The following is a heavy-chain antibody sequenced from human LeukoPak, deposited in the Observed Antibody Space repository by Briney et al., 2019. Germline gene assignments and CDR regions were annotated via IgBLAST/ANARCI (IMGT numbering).Heavy chain of an antibody. Sequence: ASVKVSFKSSGYTFTGYYMHWVRQPPGQGLEWMGWINPNSGGTNYAQKFQVRGTMTRDPYIRPAYLALTRLRPADTAVYYCARDSAVSRAFDIWGQRTIVTVSS. CDR3: ARDSAVSRAFDI. CDR2: INPNSGGT. V-gene: IGHV1-2*02. D-gene: IGHD5/OR15-5a*01. CDR1: GYTFTGYY. J-gene: IGHJ3*02.